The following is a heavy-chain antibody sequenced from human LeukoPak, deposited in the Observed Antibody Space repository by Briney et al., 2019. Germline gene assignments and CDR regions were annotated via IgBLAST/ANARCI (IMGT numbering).Heavy chain of an antibody. J-gene: IGHJ6*03. V-gene: IGHV1-18*01. CDR2: ISAYNGNT. D-gene: IGHD2-2*01. CDR1: GYTFTSYD. Sequence: ASVKVSCKASGYTFTSYDISWVRQAPGQGLEWMGWISAYNGNTNYAQKLQGRVTMTTDTSTSTAYMELRSLRSDDTAVYYCARVVVVVPAATYYYYYYMDVWGKGTTVTVSS. CDR3: ARVVVVVPAATYYYYYYMDV.